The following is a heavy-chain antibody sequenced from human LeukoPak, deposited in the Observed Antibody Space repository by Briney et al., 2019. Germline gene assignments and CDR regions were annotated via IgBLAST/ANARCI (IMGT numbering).Heavy chain of an antibody. CDR2: INHSGST. V-gene: IGHV4-34*01. J-gene: IGHJ5*02. CDR1: GGSFSGYY. CDR3: ARGLARRYYYGSGNWFDP. Sequence: PSETLSLTCAVYGGSFSGYYWSWIRQPPGKGLEWIGEINHSGSTNYNPSLKSRVTISVDTSKNQFSLKLSSVTAADTAVYYCARGLARRYYYGSGNWFDPWGQGTLVTVSS. D-gene: IGHD3-10*01.